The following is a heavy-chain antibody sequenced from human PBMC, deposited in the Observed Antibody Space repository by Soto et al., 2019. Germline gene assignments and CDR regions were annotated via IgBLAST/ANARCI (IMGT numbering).Heavy chain of an antibody. CDR3: WRWGYDSSGYPWPGP. Sequence: SEDRCLSCTVSGGSISSYYWSWSRQPPGKGLEWIGCIYYSASPNCNPSLTSRGTISVDTSKNQFSLKLSSVTAADAAVYYCWRWGYDSSGYPWPGPWAQGTMVTVSS. V-gene: IGHV4-59*01. J-gene: IGHJ5*02. CDR1: GGSISSYY. D-gene: IGHD3-22*01. CDR2: IYYSASP.